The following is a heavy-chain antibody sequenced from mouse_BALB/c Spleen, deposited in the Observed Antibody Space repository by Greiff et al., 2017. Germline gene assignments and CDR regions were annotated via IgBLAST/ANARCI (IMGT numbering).Heavy chain of an antibody. CDR1: GFSLTSYG. J-gene: IGHJ2*01. CDR2: IWSGGST. V-gene: IGHV2-2*02. Sequence: VQVVESGPGLVQPSQSLSITCTVSGFSLTSYGVHWVRQSPGKGLEWLGVIWSGGSTDYNAAFISRLSISKDNSKSQVFFKMNSLQANDTAIYYCARNDKDRYYFDYWGQGTTLTVSS. CDR3: ARNDKDRYYFDY. D-gene: IGHD2-14*01.